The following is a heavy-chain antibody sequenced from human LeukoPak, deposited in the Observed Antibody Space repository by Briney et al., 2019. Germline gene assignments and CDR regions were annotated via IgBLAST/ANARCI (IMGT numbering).Heavy chain of an antibody. CDR3: AKMSGSSGDYEYFQQ. V-gene: IGHV3-23*01. CDR1: GFTSSNYA. Sequence: GGSLRLSCAASGFTSSNYAMSWARQAPGKGLQWVSGISGSGGSTYYADSVKGRFTISRDNSKNTLYLQMNSLRAEDTAVYYCAKMSGSSGDYEYFQQWGQGTLVTVSS. D-gene: IGHD3-22*01. J-gene: IGHJ1*01. CDR2: ISGSGGST.